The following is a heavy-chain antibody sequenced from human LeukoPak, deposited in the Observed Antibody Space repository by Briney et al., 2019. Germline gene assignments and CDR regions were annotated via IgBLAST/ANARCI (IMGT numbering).Heavy chain of an antibody. CDR1: GFTVSSNY. Sequence: GGSLRLSCAASGFTVSSNYMSWVRQAPGKGLERVSVIYSGGSTYYADSVKGRFTISRDNSKNTLYLQMNSLRAEDTAVYYCAKVVGIAAALWAFDIWGQGTMVTVSS. J-gene: IGHJ3*02. V-gene: IGHV3-53*01. CDR3: AKVVGIAAALWAFDI. D-gene: IGHD6-25*01. CDR2: IYSGGST.